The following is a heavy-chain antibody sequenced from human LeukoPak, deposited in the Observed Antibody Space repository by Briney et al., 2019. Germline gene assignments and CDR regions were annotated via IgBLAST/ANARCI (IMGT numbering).Heavy chain of an antibody. CDR2: ISAGGGST. D-gene: IGHD6-13*01. CDR3: AKDAAGPEY. Sequence: GGPLRLSCAASGLTFSDYSMTWVRQAPGKGLFWVSGISAGGGSTYYADSVKGRFTISRDNSRNTLYLQMNSLRAEDTAVYYCAKDAAGPEYWGQGTLVTVSS. CDR1: GLTFSDYS. J-gene: IGHJ4*02. V-gene: IGHV3-23*01.